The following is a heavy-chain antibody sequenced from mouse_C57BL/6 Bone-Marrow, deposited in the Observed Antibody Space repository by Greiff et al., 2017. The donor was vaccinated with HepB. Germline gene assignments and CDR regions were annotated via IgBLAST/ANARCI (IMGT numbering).Heavy chain of an antibody. CDR2: INPSSGYT. V-gene: IGHV1-4*01. J-gene: IGHJ4*01. D-gene: IGHD2-5*01. Sequence: QVQLQQSGAELARPGASVKMSCKASGYTFTSYTMHWVKQRPGQGLEWIGYINPSSGYTKYNQKFEDKATLTADKSSSTAYMQLSSLTSEDSAVYYCARGSAYYSNLYAMDYWGQGTSVTVSS. CDR3: ARGSAYYSNLYAMDY. CDR1: GYTFTSYT.